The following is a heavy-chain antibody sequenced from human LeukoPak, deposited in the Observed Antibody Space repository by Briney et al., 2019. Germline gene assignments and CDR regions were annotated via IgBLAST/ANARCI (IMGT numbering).Heavy chain of an antibody. J-gene: IGHJ4*02. CDR3: ASAIRSGSYYVTYYFDY. CDR2: IIPIFGTA. D-gene: IGHD1-26*01. Sequence: ASVKVSCKASGNSISNYAVSWVRQAPGQGLEWMGGIIPIFGTANYAQKFQGRVTITADESTSTAYMELSSLRSEDTAVYYCASAIRSGSYYVTYYFDYWGQGTLVTVSS. V-gene: IGHV1-69*01. CDR1: GNSISNYA.